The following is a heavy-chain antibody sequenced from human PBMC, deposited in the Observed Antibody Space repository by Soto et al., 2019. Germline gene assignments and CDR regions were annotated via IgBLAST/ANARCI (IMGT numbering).Heavy chain of an antibody. J-gene: IGHJ4*02. CDR1: GGSISSSSYY. Sequence: QLQLQESGPGLVKPSETLSLTCTVSGGSISSSSYYWGWIRQPPGKGLEWIGSIYYSGSTYYNPSLXGRHTXXVDTSKNQFSLKLSSVTAADTAVYYCARHEEAAVLWGQGTLVTVSS. D-gene: IGHD6-13*01. V-gene: IGHV4-39*01. CDR3: ARHEEAAVL. CDR2: IYYSGST.